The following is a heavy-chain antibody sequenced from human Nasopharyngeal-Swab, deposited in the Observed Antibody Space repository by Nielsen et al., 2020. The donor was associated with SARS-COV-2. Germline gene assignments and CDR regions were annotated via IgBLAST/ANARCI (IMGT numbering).Heavy chain of an antibody. J-gene: IGHJ3*02. D-gene: IGHD6-19*01. CDR3: ARVSVQWLAPDAFDI. CDR1: GGSITSYY. Sequence: SETLSLTCTVSGGSITSYYWSWVRQPPGKGLEWIGEIYHSGSTNYNPSLKSRVTISVDKSKNQFSLKLSSVTAADTAVYYCARVSVQWLAPDAFDIWGQGTMVTVSS. CDR2: IYHSGST. V-gene: IGHV4-4*02.